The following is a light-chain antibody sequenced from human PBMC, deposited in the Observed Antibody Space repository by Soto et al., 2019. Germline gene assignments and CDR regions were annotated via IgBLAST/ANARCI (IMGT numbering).Light chain of an antibody. CDR2: GAS. Sequence: EIVLTQSPGTLSLSPGERATLSCRASQSVTSNSLAWYQQKPGQAPRLLIYGASSRATGIADRFSGSGFGTDFTLTISRLEPEDIAVYYCQQYGSSGTFGQGTKVDIK. CDR1: QSVTSNS. V-gene: IGKV3-20*01. J-gene: IGKJ1*01. CDR3: QQYGSSGT.